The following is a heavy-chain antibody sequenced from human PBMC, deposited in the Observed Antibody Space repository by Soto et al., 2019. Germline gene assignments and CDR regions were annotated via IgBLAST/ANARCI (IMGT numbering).Heavy chain of an antibody. CDR2: IYYSGST. V-gene: IGHV4-59*08. CDR3: ARHGDCSSTSCASWSDP. J-gene: IGHJ5*02. CDR1: GGSISSYY. D-gene: IGHD2-2*01. Sequence: PSETLSLTCTVSGGSISSYYWSWIRQPPGKGLEWIGYIYYSGSTNYNPSLKSRVTISVDTSKNQFSLKLSSVTAADTAVYYCARHGDCSSTSCASWSDPRCQAPLLTLS.